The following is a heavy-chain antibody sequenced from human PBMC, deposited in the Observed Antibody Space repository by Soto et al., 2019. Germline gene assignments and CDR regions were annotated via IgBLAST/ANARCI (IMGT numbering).Heavy chain of an antibody. V-gene: IGHV3-48*01. CDR2: ISSSSSTI. J-gene: IGHJ5*02. D-gene: IGHD2-15*01. CDR1: GFTFISYS. CDR3: ARAIWVYCSDP. Sequence: EVQLVESGGGLVQPGGSLRLSCAASGFTFISYSMNWVRQAPGKGLEWVSYISSSSSTIYYADSVKGRFTISRDNAKNSLYLQMNSLRAEDTAVYYCARAIWVYCSDPWGQGTLVTVSS.